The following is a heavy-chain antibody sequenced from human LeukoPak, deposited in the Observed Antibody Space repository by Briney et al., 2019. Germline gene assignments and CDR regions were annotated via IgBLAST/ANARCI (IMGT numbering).Heavy chain of an antibody. CDR3: AGIDFHNYYYYYMDV. CDR1: GGSISSGSYY. Sequence: SQTLSLTCTVSGGSISSGSYYWSWIRQPAGKGLEWIGRIYTSGSTNYNPSLKSRVTISVDTSKNQFSLKLSSVTAADTAVYYCAGIDFHNYYYYYMDVRGKGTTVTVSS. CDR2: IYTSGST. D-gene: IGHD3-3*01. J-gene: IGHJ6*03. V-gene: IGHV4-61*02.